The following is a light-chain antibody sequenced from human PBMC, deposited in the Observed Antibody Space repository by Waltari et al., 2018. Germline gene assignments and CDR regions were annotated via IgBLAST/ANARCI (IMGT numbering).Light chain of an antibody. CDR3: AAWDISLNNLL. V-gene: IGLV1-36*01. J-gene: IGLJ2*01. CDR1: SSNIGDSA. Sequence: QSALTQPPSVSGAPRQRVTISCSGTSSNIGDSALNWYQQLPGKPPKLVIYYDDLVPSGVSDRFSGSKSGSSASRAISGLQSEDEAVYFCAAWDISLNNLLFGGGTKLTVL. CDR2: YDD.